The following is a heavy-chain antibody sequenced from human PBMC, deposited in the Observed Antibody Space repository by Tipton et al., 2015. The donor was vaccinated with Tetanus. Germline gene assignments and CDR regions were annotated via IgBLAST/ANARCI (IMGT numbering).Heavy chain of an antibody. CDR2: IFHSGST. V-gene: IGHV4-59*01. J-gene: IGHJ4*02. CDR3: ARIHDFWSGYFDF. CDR1: GGSMSNNY. D-gene: IGHD3-3*01. Sequence: LRLSCTVSGGSMSNNYWSWIRQPPGKGLEWIAYIFHSGSTNCSPSLKSRVIISADASKNQFSLKLSSVTAADTAVYYCARIHDFWSGYFDFWGQGTLVSVSS.